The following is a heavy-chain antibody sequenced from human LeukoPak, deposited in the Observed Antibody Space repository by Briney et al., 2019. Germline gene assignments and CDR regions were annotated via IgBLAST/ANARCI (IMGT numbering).Heavy chain of an antibody. CDR2: TYYRSKWYN. J-gene: IGHJ5*02. CDR3: VRGVAAAGVNWFDP. CDR1: GDSVSSNSAA. D-gene: IGHD6-13*01. V-gene: IGHV6-1*01. Sequence: SQTLSLTCAISGDSVSSNSAAWNWIRQSPSRGLEWLGRTYYRSKWYNDYAVSVKSRITINPDTSKNQFSLQLNSVTPEDTAVYYCVRGVAAAGVNWFDPWGQGTLVTVSS.